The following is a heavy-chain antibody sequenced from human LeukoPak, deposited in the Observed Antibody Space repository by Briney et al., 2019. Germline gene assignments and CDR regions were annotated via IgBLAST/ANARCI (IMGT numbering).Heavy chain of an antibody. D-gene: IGHD1-26*01. CDR2: ISSSSSYI. CDR1: GFTFSSYS. CDR3: ARVGATTRAFDI. Sequence: PGGSLRLSCAASGFTFSSYSMNWVRQAPGKGLEWVSSISSSSSYIYYADSVKGRFTISRDSAKNSLYLQMNSLRAEDTAVYYCARVGATTRAFDIWGQGTMVTVSS. J-gene: IGHJ3*02. V-gene: IGHV3-21*01.